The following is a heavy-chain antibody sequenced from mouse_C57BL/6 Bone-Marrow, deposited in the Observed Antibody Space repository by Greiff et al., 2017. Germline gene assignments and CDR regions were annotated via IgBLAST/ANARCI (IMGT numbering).Heavy chain of an antibody. D-gene: IGHD2-4*01. CDR1: GYTFTSYW. CDR3: ARGGDYAPFDY. J-gene: IGHJ2*01. Sequence: QVQLQQPGAELVMPGASVKLSCKASGYTFTSYWLHWVKQRPGQGLEWIGEIDPSDSYTNYNQKFKGKSTLTVDKSSSTAYMQLSSLTSEDSAVYYCARGGDYAPFDYWGQGTTLTVSS. V-gene: IGHV1-69*01. CDR2: IDPSDSYT.